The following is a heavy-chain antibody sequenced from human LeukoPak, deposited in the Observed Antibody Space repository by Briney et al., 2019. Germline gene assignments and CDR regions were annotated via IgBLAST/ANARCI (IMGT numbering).Heavy chain of an antibody. CDR2: IIPIFGTA. Sequence: SVKVSCKASGATFSSYAISWVRQAPGQGLEWMGGIIPIFGTANYAQKFQGRVTITADKSTSTAYMELSSLRSEDTAVYYCARSGQGRWLQFEILPFDYWGQGTLVTVSS. D-gene: IGHD5-24*01. J-gene: IGHJ4*02. V-gene: IGHV1-69*06. CDR3: ARSGQGRWLQFEILPFDY. CDR1: GATFSSYA.